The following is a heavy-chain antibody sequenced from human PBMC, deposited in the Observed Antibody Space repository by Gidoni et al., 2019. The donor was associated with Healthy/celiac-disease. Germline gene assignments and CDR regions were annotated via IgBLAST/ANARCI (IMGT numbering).Heavy chain of an antibody. Sequence: EVQLVSSGGGLVKPGGSLRLSCVSSGFTFSNAWMGWVRKAPGKGLEWVGRIKSKTDGGTTDYAAPVKGRFTISRDDSKNTLYLQMNSLKTEDTAVYYCTTDFWPIKQAFDIWGQGTMVTVSS. CDR3: TTDFWPIKQAFDI. CDR2: IKSKTDGGTT. CDR1: GFTFSNAW. D-gene: IGHD5-12*01. J-gene: IGHJ3*02. V-gene: IGHV3-15*01.